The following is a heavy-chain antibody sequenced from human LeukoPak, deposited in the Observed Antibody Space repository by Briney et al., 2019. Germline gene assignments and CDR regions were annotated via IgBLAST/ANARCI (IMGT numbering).Heavy chain of an antibody. CDR3: ARTYYDFRSGYLDAFDI. CDR2: IYHSGST. V-gene: IGHV4-38-2*01. CDR1: GYSISSGYY. D-gene: IGHD3-3*01. J-gene: IGHJ3*02. Sequence: PSETLSLTCAVSGYSISSGYYWGWIRQPPGKGLEWIGSIYHSGSTYYNPSLKSRVTISVDTSKNQFSLKLSSVTAADTAVYYCARTYYDFRSGYLDAFDIWGQGTMVTVSS.